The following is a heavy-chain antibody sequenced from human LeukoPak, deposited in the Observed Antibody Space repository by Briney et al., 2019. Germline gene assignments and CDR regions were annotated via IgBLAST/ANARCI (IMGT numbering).Heavy chain of an antibody. D-gene: IGHD3-16*01. CDR3: ARSGVGDYVWGSLDY. V-gene: IGHV1-46*01. CDR1: GYTFTGYY. CDR2: INPSGGST. J-gene: IGHJ4*02. Sequence: GASVKVSCKASGYTFTGYYIHWVRQAPGQGLEWMGIINPSGGSTSYAQKFQGRVTTTRDTSTSTVYMELSSLRSEDTAVYYCARSGVGDYVWGSLDYWGQGTLVTVSS.